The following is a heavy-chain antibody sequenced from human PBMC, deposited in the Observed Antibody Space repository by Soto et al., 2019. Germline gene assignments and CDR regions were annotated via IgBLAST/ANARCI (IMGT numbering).Heavy chain of an antibody. V-gene: IGHV1-18*01. CDR2: INAYNGNR. CDR3: AGDRDRVADI. D-gene: IGHD2-15*01. Sequence: QVHLVQSGPEVKKPGASVKVSCKASGYTFNTYGITWVRQAPGQGLEWMAWINAYNGNRIYAQNFQGRVTVTTDTSTSAACMELMGLTPGDAAGYCCAGDRDRVADIWGLGRRGTVSS. CDR1: GYTFNTYG. J-gene: IGHJ3*02.